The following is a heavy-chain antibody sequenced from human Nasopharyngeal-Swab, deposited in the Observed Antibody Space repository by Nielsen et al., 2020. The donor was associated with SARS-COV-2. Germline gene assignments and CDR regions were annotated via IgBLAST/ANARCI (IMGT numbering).Heavy chain of an antibody. Sequence: GESLKISCAASGFTVSSNYMSWVRQAPGKGLEWVSVIYSGGSTYYADSVKGRFTISRDNSKNMLYLQMNSLRAEDTAVYYCARAVNQNGYYYGSGSYNWFDPWGQGTLVTVSS. V-gene: IGHV3-53*01. CDR2: IYSGGST. J-gene: IGHJ5*02. CDR1: GFTVSSNY. D-gene: IGHD3-10*01. CDR3: ARAVNQNGYYYGSGSYNWFDP.